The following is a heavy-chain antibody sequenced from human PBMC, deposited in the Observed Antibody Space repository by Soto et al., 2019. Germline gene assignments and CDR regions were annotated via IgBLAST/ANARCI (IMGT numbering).Heavy chain of an antibody. V-gene: IGHV3-7*05. CDR2: IKQDGSEQ. CDR1: GFTFSGYW. J-gene: IGHJ6*02. Sequence: EVQLVESGGGLVQPGGSLRLSCAASGFTFSGYWMSWVRQAPGKGLEWVANIKQDGSEQFYMDSVKGRFTISRDNAKNSLYLQINSLRAEDTAVYYCAREAVWGQGTTVTVSS. CDR3: AREAV.